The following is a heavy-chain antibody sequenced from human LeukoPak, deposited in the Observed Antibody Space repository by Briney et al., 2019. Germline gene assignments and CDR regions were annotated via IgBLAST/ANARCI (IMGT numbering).Heavy chain of an antibody. Sequence: PGRSLRLSCAASGFTFSNYGMHWVRQAPGKGLEWVAVISYDGSNKYYADSVKGRFTISRDNSKNTLYLQMNSLRAEDTAVYYCARDYSMTHYDSQYYFDYWGQGTLVTVSS. V-gene: IGHV3-30*03. CDR1: GFTFSNYG. D-gene: IGHD3-22*01. CDR3: ARDYSMTHYDSQYYFDY. CDR2: ISYDGSNK. J-gene: IGHJ4*02.